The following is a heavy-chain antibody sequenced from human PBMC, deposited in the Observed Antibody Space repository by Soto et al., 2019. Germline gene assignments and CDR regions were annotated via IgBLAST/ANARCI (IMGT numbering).Heavy chain of an antibody. J-gene: IGHJ6*02. CDR2: IYSGGST. V-gene: IGHV3-53*04. D-gene: IGHD3-10*01. CDR1: GFTVSSNY. CDR3: ARDLEGSGNYGMDV. Sequence: EVQLVESGGGLVQPGGSLRLSCAASGFTVSSNYMSWVRQAPGKGLEWVSVIYSGGSTYYADSVKGRFTISRHNSKNTLYLQMNSLRAEDTAVYYCARDLEGSGNYGMDVWGQGTTVTVSS.